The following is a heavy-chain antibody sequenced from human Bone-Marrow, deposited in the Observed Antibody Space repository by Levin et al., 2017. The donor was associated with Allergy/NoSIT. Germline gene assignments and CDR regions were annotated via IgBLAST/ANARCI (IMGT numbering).Heavy chain of an antibody. CDR1: GFTFSNYA. J-gene: IGHJ4*02. Sequence: ASVKVSCAASGFTFSNYAMSWVRQAPGKGLEWVSAISGSGAGTDYADSVKGRFTISRDNSKNTLYLQMNSLRDEDTAVYYCVKVDSMIIMVIDTFDYWGQGTLVTVSS. V-gene: IGHV3-23*01. CDR3: VKVDSMIIMVIDTFDY. CDR2: ISGSGAGT. D-gene: IGHD3-22*01.